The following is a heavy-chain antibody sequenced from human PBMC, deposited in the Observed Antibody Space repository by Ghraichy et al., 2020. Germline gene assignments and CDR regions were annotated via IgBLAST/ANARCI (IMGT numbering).Heavy chain of an antibody. Sequence: SLNISCAASGFTFDDYAMHWVRQAPGKGLEWVSGISWNSGSIGYADSVKGRFTISRDNAKNSLYLQMNSLRAEDTALYYCAKVSSNWFDPWGQGTLVTVSS. V-gene: IGHV3-9*01. CDR2: ISWNSGSI. D-gene: IGHD3-16*02. J-gene: IGHJ5*02. CDR3: AKVSSNWFDP. CDR1: GFTFDDYA.